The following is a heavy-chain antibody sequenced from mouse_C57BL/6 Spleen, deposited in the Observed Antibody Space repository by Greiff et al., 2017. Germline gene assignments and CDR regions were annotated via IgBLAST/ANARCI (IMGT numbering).Heavy chain of an antibody. CDR3: ARDTWYFDV. V-gene: IGHV5-4*01. CDR2: ISDGGSYT. J-gene: IGHJ1*03. Sequence: EVKVEESGGGLVKPGGSLKLSCAASGFTFSSYAMSWVRQTPEKRLEWVATISDGGSYTYYPDNVKGRFTISRDNAKNNLYLQMSHLKSEDTAMYYCARDTWYFDVWGTGTTVTVSS. CDR1: GFTFSSYA.